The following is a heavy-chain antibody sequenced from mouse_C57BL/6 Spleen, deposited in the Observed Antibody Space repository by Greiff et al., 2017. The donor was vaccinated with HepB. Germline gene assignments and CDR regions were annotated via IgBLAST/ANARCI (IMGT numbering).Heavy chain of an antibody. CDR1: GYTFTDYY. CDR2: INPNNGGT. CDR3: ARRGGYYFDY. Sequence: EVQLQQSGPELVKPGASVKISCKASGYTFTDYYMNWVKQSHGKSLEWIGDINPNNGGTSYNQKFKGKATLPVDKSSSTAYMELRSLTSEDSAVYYCARRGGYYFDYWGQGTTLTVSS. J-gene: IGHJ2*01. V-gene: IGHV1-26*01.